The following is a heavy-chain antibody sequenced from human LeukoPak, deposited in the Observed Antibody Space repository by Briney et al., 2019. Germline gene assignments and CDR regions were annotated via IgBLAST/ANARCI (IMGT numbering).Heavy chain of an antibody. CDR2: IYYSGST. CDR1: GGSISSYY. CDR3: ARHVYDYVWGSYRPNRDAFDI. D-gene: IGHD3-16*02. J-gene: IGHJ3*02. Sequence: SETLSLTCTVSGGSISSYYWSWIRQPPGKGLEWIGNIYYSGSTNYNPSLKSRVTITVDTSKNKFSLKLSSVTAADTAVYYCARHVYDYVWGSYRPNRDAFDIWGQGTMVTVSS. V-gene: IGHV4-59*08.